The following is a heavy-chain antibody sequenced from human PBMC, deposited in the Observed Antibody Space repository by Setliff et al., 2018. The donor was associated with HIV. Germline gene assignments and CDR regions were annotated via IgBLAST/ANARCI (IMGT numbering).Heavy chain of an antibody. CDR2: IHYSGST. CDR1: GGSINNHY. D-gene: IGHD3-3*01. V-gene: IGHV4-59*11. Sequence: PSETLSLTCAVSGGSINNHYWSWIRQPPGKGLEWIGNIHYSGSTNYNPSLKSRVAISVDTSKNLFSLKLSSVTPAGTAVYYCARGIDNFWSGYVRWGQGALVTVSS. J-gene: IGHJ4*02. CDR3: ARGIDNFWSGYVR.